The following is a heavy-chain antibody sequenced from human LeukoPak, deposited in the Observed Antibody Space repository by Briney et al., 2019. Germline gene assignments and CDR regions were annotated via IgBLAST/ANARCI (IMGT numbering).Heavy chain of an antibody. D-gene: IGHD4-17*01. Sequence: SQTLSLTCAVSGGSISSGGYSWSWIRQPPGKGLEWIGYIYHSGSTYYNPSLKSRVTISVDRSKNQFSLKLSSVTAADTAVHYCAGYYGDSPPFDYWGQGTLVTVSS. CDR2: IYHSGST. CDR1: GGSISSGGYS. J-gene: IGHJ4*02. V-gene: IGHV4-30-2*01. CDR3: AGYYGDSPPFDY.